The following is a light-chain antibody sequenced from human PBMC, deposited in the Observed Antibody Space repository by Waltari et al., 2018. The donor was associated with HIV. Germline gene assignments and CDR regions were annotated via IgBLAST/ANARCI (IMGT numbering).Light chain of an antibody. CDR1: QSVDTTY. J-gene: IGKJ2*01. V-gene: IGKV3-20*01. CDR3: QHYAISPPMYT. Sequence: EIVMTQSPGTLSLSPGERATLSCRASQSVDTTYLAWYQQKPGQAPRLLIYGVSSRATGIPDRFSGSGSETDFALTISRLEPEDFAVYYCQHYAISPPMYTFGQGTKLEIK. CDR2: GVS.